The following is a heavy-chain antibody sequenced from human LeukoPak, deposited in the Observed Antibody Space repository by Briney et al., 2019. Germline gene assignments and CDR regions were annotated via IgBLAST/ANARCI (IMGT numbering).Heavy chain of an antibody. CDR2: IYPGDSDT. CDR1: GYIFTSYW. J-gene: IGHJ4*02. Sequence: GESLKISCKCSGYIFTSYWIGWVRQMPGKGLEWMGIIYPGDSDTRYSPSFQGQVTISADKSISTAYLQWSSLQASDTAMYYCARRLNDYFDYWGQGTLVTVSS. CDR3: ARRLNDYFDY. V-gene: IGHV5-51*01.